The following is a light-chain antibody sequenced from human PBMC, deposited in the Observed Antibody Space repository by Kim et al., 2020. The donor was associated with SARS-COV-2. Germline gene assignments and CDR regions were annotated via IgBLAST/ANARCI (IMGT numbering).Light chain of an antibody. J-gene: IGLJ1*01. CDR1: SLRSYF. CDR3: NSRDSTGNHFV. V-gene: IGLV3-19*01. CDR2: GQN. Sequence: SSELTQDPAVSVALGQTVSITCQGASLRSYFASWYQQKPGQAPVLVIFGQNNRPSGIPDRFSGSYSGNIASLTITAAQAEDEADYYCNSRDSTGNHFVFGTGTKVTVL.